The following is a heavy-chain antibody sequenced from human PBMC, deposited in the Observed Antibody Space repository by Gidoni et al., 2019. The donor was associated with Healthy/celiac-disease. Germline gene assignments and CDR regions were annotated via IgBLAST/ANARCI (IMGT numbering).Heavy chain of an antibody. D-gene: IGHD6-19*01. V-gene: IGHV1-8*01. J-gene: IGHJ6*02. Sequence: QVQLVQSGAEVKKPGASVKVSCQASGYTFTSYDINWVRQATGQGLEWMGWMNPNSGNTGYAQKFQGRVTMTRNTSISTAYMELSSLRSEDTAVYYCARGESSGWYSYYYYYGMDVWGQGTTVTVSS. CDR1: GYTFTSYD. CDR2: MNPNSGNT. CDR3: ARGESSGWYSYYYYYGMDV.